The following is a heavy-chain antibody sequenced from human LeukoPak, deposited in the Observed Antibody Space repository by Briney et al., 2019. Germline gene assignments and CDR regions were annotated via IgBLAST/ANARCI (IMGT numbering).Heavy chain of an antibody. CDR1: GYSFINYG. CDR3: ARGPGRYYGSGSYFVF. CDR2: INPNSGGT. J-gene: IGHJ4*02. D-gene: IGHD3-10*01. V-gene: IGHV1-2*02. Sequence: ASVKVSCKTSGYSFINYGINWVRQAPGQGLEWMGWINPNSGGTNYAQKFQGRVTMTRDTSISTAYMELSRLRSDDTAVYYCARGPGRYYGSGSYFVFWGQGTLVTVSS.